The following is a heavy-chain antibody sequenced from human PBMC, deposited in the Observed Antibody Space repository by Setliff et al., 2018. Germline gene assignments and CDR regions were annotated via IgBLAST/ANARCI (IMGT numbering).Heavy chain of an antibody. CDR1: GYTFTSYY. CDR3: ARAGLASAGRKGVFDY. V-gene: IGHV1-46*01. D-gene: IGHD6-13*01. Sequence: GASVKVSCKASGYTFTSYYMYWVRQAPGQGLVWMGTLNTGGGSASIVDQFQGRVSMTRDTSTSTVYMEVNILGSEDTAVYFCARAGLASAGRKGVFDYWGQGTLVTVST. J-gene: IGHJ4*02. CDR2: LNTGGGSA.